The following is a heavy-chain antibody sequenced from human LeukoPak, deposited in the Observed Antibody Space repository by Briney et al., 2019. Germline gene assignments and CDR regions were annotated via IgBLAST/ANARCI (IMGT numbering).Heavy chain of an antibody. V-gene: IGHV3-30*02. J-gene: IGHJ4*02. CDR2: IRYDGSSE. D-gene: IGHD3-22*01. Sequence: GGSLRLSCAASGFTFSSYRMHWVRQAPGKGLEWVAFIRYDGSSEYYADSVKGRFSISRDNSKNMLYLQMNSLRVEDTAVYSCAKGPPRVAAWFFKEDYWGQGTLVTVSS. CDR3: AKGPPRVAAWFFKEDY. CDR1: GFTFSSYR.